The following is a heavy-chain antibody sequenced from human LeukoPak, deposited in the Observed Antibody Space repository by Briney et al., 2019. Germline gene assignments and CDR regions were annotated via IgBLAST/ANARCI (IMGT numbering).Heavy chain of an antibody. CDR1: GYTFTSYG. V-gene: IGHV1-18*01. CDR3: ARGGITVVRGVTPYWAFDI. J-gene: IGHJ3*02. D-gene: IGHD3-10*01. Sequence: ASVKVSCKASGYTFTSYGISWVRQAPGQGLEWMGWTSAYNGNTNYAQKLQGRVTMTTDTSTSTAYMELRSLRSDDTAVYYCARGGITVVRGVTPYWAFDIWGQGTMVTVSS. CDR2: TSAYNGNT.